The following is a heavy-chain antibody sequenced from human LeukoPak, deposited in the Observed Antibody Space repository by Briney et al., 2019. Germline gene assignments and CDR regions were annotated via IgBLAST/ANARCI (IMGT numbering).Heavy chain of an antibody. D-gene: IGHD1-26*01. CDR2: IIPILGIA. CDR3: ARVGYSGSYSYYGMDV. CDR1: GGTFSSYA. V-gene: IGHV1-69*04. Sequence: GASVKVSCKASGGTFSSYAISWVRQAPGQGLEWMGRIIPILGIANYAQKLQGRVTITADKSTSTAYMELSSLRSEDTAVYYCARVGYSGSYSYYGMDVWGQGTTVTVSS. J-gene: IGHJ6*02.